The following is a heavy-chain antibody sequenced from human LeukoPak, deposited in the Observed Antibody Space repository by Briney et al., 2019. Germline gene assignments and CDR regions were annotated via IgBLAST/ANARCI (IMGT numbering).Heavy chain of an antibody. CDR2: INPNSGST. J-gene: IGHJ5*02. V-gene: IGHV1-2*02. CDR3: AREASGLVKRWFDP. Sequence: ASVKVSCKASGYTFTGYYMHWVRQAPGQGLEWMGWINPNSGSTNYAQKFQGRVTMTRDTSISTAYMELSRLRSDDTAVYYCAREASGLVKRWFDPWGQGTLVTVSS. D-gene: IGHD6-19*01. CDR1: GYTFTGYY.